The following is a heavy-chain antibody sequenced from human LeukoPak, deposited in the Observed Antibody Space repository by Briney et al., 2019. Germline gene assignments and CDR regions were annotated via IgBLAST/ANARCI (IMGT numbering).Heavy chain of an antibody. V-gene: IGHV1-69*13. Sequence: SVKVSCKASGGTFSSYAISWVRQAPGQGLEWMGGIIPIFGTANYAQKFQGRVTITADESTSTAYMELSSLRSEDTAVYYCTKEHSSGWPTIDYWGQGTLVTASS. CDR1: GGTFSSYA. D-gene: IGHD6-19*01. CDR3: TKEHSSGWPTIDY. CDR2: IIPIFGTA. J-gene: IGHJ4*02.